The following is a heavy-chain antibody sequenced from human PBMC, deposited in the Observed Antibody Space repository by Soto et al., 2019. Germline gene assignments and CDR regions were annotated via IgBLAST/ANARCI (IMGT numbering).Heavy chain of an antibody. CDR3: ARGGVTMIDPDAFDI. CDR2: IYTSGST. D-gene: IGHD3-22*01. CDR1: GGSISSYY. J-gene: IGHJ3*02. V-gene: IGHV4-4*07. Sequence: TLSLTCTVSGGSISSYYWSWIRQPAGKGLEWIGRIYTSGSTNYNPSLKSRVTMSVDTSKNQFSLELSSVTAADTAVYYCARGGVTMIDPDAFDIWGQGTMVTV.